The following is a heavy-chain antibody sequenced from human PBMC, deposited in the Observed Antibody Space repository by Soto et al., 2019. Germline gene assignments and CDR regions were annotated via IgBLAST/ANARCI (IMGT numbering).Heavy chain of an antibody. D-gene: IGHD2-8*01. CDR3: AKVRAGVKTDTNNYFGMDV. J-gene: IGHJ6*02. CDR1: GFPFDDYT. Sequence: PGGSLRLSCAASGFPFDDYTLHWVRQAPGKGQEWVPLISWDGNRTYYGDSVKGRFTISRDNTNNSMHLQMNSLRSEDTAVYYCAKVRAGVKTDTNNYFGMDVWGQWTTVTVSS. V-gene: IGHV3-43*01. CDR2: ISWDGNRT.